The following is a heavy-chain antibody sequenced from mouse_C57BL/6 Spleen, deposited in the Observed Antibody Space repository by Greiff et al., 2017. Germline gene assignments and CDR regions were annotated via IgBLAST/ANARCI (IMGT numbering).Heavy chain of an antibody. CDR1: GFTFSSYA. J-gene: IGHJ3*01. Sequence: EVKLVESGGGLVKPGGSLKLSCAASGFTFSSYAMSWVRQTPEKRLEWVATISDGGSYTYYPDNVKGRFTISRDNAKNNLYLQMSHLKSEDTAMYYCARDEGNWFAYWGQGTLVTVSA. CDR2: ISDGGSYT. CDR3: ARDEGNWFAY. D-gene: IGHD2-1*01. V-gene: IGHV5-4*01.